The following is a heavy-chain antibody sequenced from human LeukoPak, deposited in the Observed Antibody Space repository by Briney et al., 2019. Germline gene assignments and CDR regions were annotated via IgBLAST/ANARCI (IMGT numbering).Heavy chain of an antibody. Sequence: GGSLRLSCAASGFTFSSYWMSWVRQAPGKGLEWVSSISSSSSYIYYADSVKGRFTISRDDAKNSLYLQMNSLRAEDTAVYYCATKTYSPTYDAFDIWGQGTMVTVSS. D-gene: IGHD2-15*01. CDR3: ATKTYSPTYDAFDI. CDR2: ISSSSSYI. J-gene: IGHJ3*02. CDR1: GFTFSSYW. V-gene: IGHV3-21*01.